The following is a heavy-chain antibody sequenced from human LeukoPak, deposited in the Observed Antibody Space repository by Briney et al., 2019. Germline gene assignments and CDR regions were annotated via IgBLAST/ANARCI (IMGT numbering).Heavy chain of an antibody. D-gene: IGHD2-15*01. CDR1: GFTFSSYG. CDR3: AKDHIVVVVAATPDY. CDR2: ISYGGSNK. J-gene: IGHJ4*02. Sequence: GGSLRLSCAASGFTFSSYGMHWVRQAPGKGLEWVAVISYGGSNKYYADSVKGRFTISRDNSKNTLYLQMNSLRAEDTAVYYCAKDHIVVVVAATPDYWGQGTLVTVSS. V-gene: IGHV3-30*18.